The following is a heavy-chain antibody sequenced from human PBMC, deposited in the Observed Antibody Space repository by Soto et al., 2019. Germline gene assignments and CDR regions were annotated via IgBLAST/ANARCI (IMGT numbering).Heavy chain of an antibody. V-gene: IGHV3-53*01. CDR2: IYSGGST. Sequence: GGSLRLSCAASEFTVSSNHMSWVRQAPGKGLEWVSVIYSGGSTYYADSVKGRFTISRDHSENTLYLQMNSLRAEDTAFYYCASQSTYTFDYWGQGTLVTVSS. CDR3: ASQSTYTFDY. D-gene: IGHD3-16*01. J-gene: IGHJ4*02. CDR1: EFTVSSNH.